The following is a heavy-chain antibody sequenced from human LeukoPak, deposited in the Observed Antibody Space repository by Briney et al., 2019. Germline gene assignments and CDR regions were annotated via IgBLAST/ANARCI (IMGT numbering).Heavy chain of an antibody. Sequence: ASVKVSCKASGYTFTGYYMHWVRQAPGQGLEWMGWINPNSGGTNYAQKFQGRVTMTRDTSISTAYMELSRLRSDDTVVYYCARDCSYYDFWSGYYTSWFDPWGQGTLVTVSS. J-gene: IGHJ5*02. CDR1: GYTFTGYY. D-gene: IGHD3-3*01. V-gene: IGHV1-2*02. CDR2: INPNSGGT. CDR3: ARDCSYYDFWSGYYTSWFDP.